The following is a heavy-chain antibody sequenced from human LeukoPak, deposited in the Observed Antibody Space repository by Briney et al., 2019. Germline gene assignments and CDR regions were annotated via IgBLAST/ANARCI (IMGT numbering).Heavy chain of an antibody. CDR3: SRVVQDVTGADY. J-gene: IGHJ4*02. V-gene: IGHV3-23*01. D-gene: IGHD2-21*02. Sequence: GGSLRLSCAASGFTFSSYAMSWVRHAPGKGLEWVSAISGSGGSTSYADSVKGRFTISRDNAKNSLYLQMNSLRAEDTAVYYCSRVVQDVTGADYWGQGALVIVSS. CDR1: GFTFSSYA. CDR2: ISGSGGST.